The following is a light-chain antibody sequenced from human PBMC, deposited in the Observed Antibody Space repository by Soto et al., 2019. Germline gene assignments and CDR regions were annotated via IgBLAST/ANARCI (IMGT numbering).Light chain of an antibody. V-gene: IGKV3-15*01. J-gene: IGKJ2*01. CDR1: QSVRSN. CDR2: SAS. Sequence: EIVMTQSPATLSVSPGERVTLSCRASQSVRSNLAWYQQKPGQAPRLLMYSASTRATGIPGRFSGSGSGTEFTLAISSLQSEDFAVYYCQQYVNWPPTFTFGQGTKLEIK. CDR3: QQYVNWPPTFT.